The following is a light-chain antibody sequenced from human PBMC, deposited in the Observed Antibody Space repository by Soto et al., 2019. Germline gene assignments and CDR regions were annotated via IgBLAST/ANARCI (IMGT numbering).Light chain of an antibody. CDR1: QSVSIL. V-gene: IGKV3-15*01. J-gene: IGKJ1*01. CDR3: QQYNNWPRT. Sequence: EEGMKNSQDSRSEHPPARATRSRRASQSVSILLAWYQQKPGQAPRLLIHGATTSAPGIPARFSGSGSGTEYTLAISVLQAEDFARDYGQQYNNWPRTFGDGTRVDIK. CDR2: GAT.